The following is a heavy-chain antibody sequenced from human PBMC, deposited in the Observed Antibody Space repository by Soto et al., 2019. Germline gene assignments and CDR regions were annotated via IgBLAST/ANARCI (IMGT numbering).Heavy chain of an antibody. D-gene: IGHD2-21*02. V-gene: IGHV5-51*01. CDR1: GDSFSTYG. CDR2: IYPGDSDT. CDR3: AGLYCRGDCYSREWWFDP. Sequence: PXDSLKVSWRSFGDSFSTYGVGWVLQMPAKGLEWMGIIYPGDSDTRYSPSFQGQVTISADKSISTAYLQWSSLKASDTAMYYCAGLYCRGDCYSREWWFDPCGQGTLVTVSS. J-gene: IGHJ5*02.